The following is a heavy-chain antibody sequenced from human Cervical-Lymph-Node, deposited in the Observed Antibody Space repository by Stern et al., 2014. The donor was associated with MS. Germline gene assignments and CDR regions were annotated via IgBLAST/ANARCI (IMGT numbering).Heavy chain of an antibody. CDR1: GLSLSNARMG. V-gene: IGHV2-26*03. CDR2: VFSHDEK. Sequence: QVTLRESGPVLVKPTETVTLTCTISGLSLSNARMGVTWIRQPPGKALEWLAHVFSHDEKSYNTSLESRLTISQDTSQSQVVLTMTNMEPVDTATYYCARIPYCTNGVCSLWDYFFDLWGQGILVTVSS. D-gene: IGHD2-8*01. J-gene: IGHJ4*02. CDR3: ARIPYCTNGVCSLWDYFFDL.